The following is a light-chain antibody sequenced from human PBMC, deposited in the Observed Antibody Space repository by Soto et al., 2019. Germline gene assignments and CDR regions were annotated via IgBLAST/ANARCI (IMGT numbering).Light chain of an antibody. CDR1: QSVSSSY. Sequence: EIVLTQSPGTLSLSPGERATLSCRASQSVSSSYLAWYQQKPGQAPRLLIYGASARATGIPDRFSGSGSGTVFTLTISRLEPEDFAVYYCQQYGSSPLFTFGPGTKVAIK. J-gene: IGKJ3*01. V-gene: IGKV3-20*01. CDR2: GAS. CDR3: QQYGSSPLFT.